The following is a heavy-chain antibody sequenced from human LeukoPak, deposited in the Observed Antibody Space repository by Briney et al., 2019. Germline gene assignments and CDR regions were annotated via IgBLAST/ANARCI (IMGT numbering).Heavy chain of an antibody. J-gene: IGHJ5*02. CDR3: AKDRGGSWYLGWFDP. V-gene: IGHV3-9*01. CDR2: ISWNSGSI. Sequence: GGSLRLSCAASGFTFDDYAMHWVRQAPGKGLEWVSGISWNSGSIGYADSVKGRFTISRDNAKNSLYLQINSLRAEDTALYYCAKDRGGSWYLGWFDPWGQGTLVTVSS. CDR1: GFTFDDYA. D-gene: IGHD6-13*01.